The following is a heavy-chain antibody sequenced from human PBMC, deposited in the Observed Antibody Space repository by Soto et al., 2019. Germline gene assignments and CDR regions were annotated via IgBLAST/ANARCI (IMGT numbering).Heavy chain of an antibody. V-gene: IGHV3-13*01. CDR2: IGTAGDT. J-gene: IGHJ6*02. D-gene: IGHD2-15*01. CDR3: ARGFRVSGSCPNSYYGMDV. Sequence: GESLKISCAASGFTFSSYDMHWVRQATGKGLEWVSAIGTAGDTYYPGSVKGRFTISRENAKNYLYLQLNSLSAVDMAVYFCARGFRVSGSCPNSYYGMDVWGQGTTVTVSS. CDR1: GFTFSSYD.